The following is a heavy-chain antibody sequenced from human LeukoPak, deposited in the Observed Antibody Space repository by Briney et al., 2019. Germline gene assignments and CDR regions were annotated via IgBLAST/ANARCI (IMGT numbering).Heavy chain of an antibody. D-gene: IGHD3-22*01. Sequence: GGSLRLSCAASGFKLIGYSMNWVRQAPGKGLEWVSYINSSSGTIVYADSVKGRFTISRDNAKNSLYLQMNSLRAEDTAMYYCAKEGDNTGYRYFDDWGQGTLVTVSS. J-gene: IGHJ4*02. CDR2: INSSSGTI. CDR3: AKEGDNTGYRYFDD. CDR1: GFKLIGYS. V-gene: IGHV3-48*04.